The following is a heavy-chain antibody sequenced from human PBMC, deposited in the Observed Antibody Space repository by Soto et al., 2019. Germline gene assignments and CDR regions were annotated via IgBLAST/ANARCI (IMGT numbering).Heavy chain of an antibody. CDR3: ARDVGGWAEADV. CDR2: IYHSGST. V-gene: IGHV4-30-2*01. D-gene: IGHD6-19*01. CDR1: GGSISSGGYS. J-gene: IGHJ6*02. Sequence: SETLSLTCAVSGGSISSGGYSWSWLRQPPGKGLEWIGYIYHSGSTYYNPSLKSRVTISVDRSKNQFSLKLSSVTAADTAVYYCARDVGGWAEADVWGQGTTVTVSS.